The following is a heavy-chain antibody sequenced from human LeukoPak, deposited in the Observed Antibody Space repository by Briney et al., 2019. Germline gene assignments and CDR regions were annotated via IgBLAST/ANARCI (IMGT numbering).Heavy chain of an antibody. V-gene: IGHV4-59*01. CDR3: AREGHDGSSR. D-gene: IGHD6-6*01. CDR2: IYYSGST. CDR1: GGSISSYY. J-gene: IGHJ4*02. Sequence: PSETLSLTCTVSGGSISSYYWSWIRQPPGKGLEWIGYIYYSGSTNYNPSLKSRVTISVDTSKNQFSLKLSSVTAADTAVYYCAREGHDGSSRWGQGTLVTVSS.